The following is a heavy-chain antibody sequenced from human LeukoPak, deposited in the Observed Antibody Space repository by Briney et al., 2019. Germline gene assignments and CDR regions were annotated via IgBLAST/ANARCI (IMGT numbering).Heavy chain of an antibody. V-gene: IGHV3-23*01. CDR2: IGGSGGST. J-gene: IGHJ4*02. CDR1: GFTFSSYG. CDR3: ARSITMVRGVPLPYYFDY. Sequence: GGSLRLSCAASGFTFSSYGMSWVRQAPGKGLEWVSSIGGSGGSTYYADSVKGRFTISRDNAKNSLYLQMNSLRAEDTAVYYCARSITMVRGVPLPYYFDYWGQGTLVTVSS. D-gene: IGHD3-10*01.